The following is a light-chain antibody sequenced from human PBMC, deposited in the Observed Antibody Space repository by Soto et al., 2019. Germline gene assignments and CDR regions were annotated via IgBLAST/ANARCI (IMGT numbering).Light chain of an antibody. CDR2: EGS. V-gene: IGLV2-23*03. Sequence: QSALTQPASVSGSPGQSITISCTGSRSDGGTYNLVSWYQQHPGKAPKLMIYEGSERPSGVSNRFSGSKSGNTASLTISGLQAEDEADYYCCSYAGSSTFEVFGGGTKVTVL. J-gene: IGLJ2*01. CDR1: RSDGGTYNL. CDR3: CSYAGSSTFEV.